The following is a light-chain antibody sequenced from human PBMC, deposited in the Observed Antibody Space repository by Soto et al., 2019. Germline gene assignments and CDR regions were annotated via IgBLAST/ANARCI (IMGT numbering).Light chain of an antibody. CDR3: QQYNSYSQYT. Sequence: DIQMTQSPSTLSASVGDRVTITCRASQSISSWLAWYQQKPGKAPKLLIYKASSLESGVPPRFGGSGSGTEFTLTISSLQTDDFATYYCQQYNSYSQYTFGPGTKVDIK. V-gene: IGKV1-5*03. CDR2: KAS. CDR1: QSISSW. J-gene: IGKJ3*01.